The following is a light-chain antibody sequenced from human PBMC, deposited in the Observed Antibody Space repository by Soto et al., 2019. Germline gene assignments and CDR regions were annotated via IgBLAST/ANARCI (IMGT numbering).Light chain of an antibody. Sequence: IQMTQSPTSLSASVGDRVTITCRASQGIGYNLAWYQQKPGKVPKVLIYTASTLHSGVPSRFSGSGSGTEFTLTINSLQPEDVATYFCQKYDSVPWSFGQGTRVEI. CDR1: QGIGYN. V-gene: IGKV1-27*01. J-gene: IGKJ1*01. CDR3: QKYDSVPWS. CDR2: TAS.